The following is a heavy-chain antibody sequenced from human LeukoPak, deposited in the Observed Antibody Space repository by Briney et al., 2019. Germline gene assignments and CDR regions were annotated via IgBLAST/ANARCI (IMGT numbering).Heavy chain of an antibody. Sequence: SSETLSLTCTVSGGSISSSSYYWGWIRQPPGKGLEWIGSIYYSGSTYYNPSLKSRVTISVDTSKNQFSLKLGSVTAADTAVYYCARRTVTTVAFDIWGQGTMVTVSS. CDR3: ARRTVTTVAFDI. D-gene: IGHD4-17*01. J-gene: IGHJ3*02. V-gene: IGHV4-39*01. CDR1: GGSISSSSYY. CDR2: IYYSGST.